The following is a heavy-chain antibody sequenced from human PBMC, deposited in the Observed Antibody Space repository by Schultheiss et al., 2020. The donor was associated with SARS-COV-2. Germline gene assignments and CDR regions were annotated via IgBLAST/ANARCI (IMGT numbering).Heavy chain of an antibody. J-gene: IGHJ4*02. D-gene: IGHD6-13*01. V-gene: IGHV3-30*02. CDR2: IWYDGSNK. Sequence: VGSLRLSCTASGFTFGDYAMSWFRQAPGKGLEWVAVIWYDGSNKYYADSVKGRFTISRDNSKNTLYLQMNSLRAEDTAVYYCAKDKAAAGYYFDYWGQGTLVTVSS. CDR3: AKDKAAAGYYFDY. CDR1: GFTFGDYA.